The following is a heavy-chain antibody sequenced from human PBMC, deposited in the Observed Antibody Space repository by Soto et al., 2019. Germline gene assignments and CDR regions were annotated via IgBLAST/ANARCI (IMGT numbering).Heavy chain of an antibody. CDR2: IKQDGSEK. V-gene: IGHV3-7*01. CDR1: GFTLSTYW. J-gene: IGHJ4*02. D-gene: IGHD6-13*01. CDR3: GTAERGTAAGGTVQ. Sequence: EVQVVESGGGLVQPGGSLRLSCAASGFTLSTYWMTWVRQAPGKGLEWVANIKQDGSEKYYVDSVKGRFTVSRDNAKNSLYLQMNSLRTEDTAVYYCGTAERGTAAGGTVQWGQGTLVTVSS.